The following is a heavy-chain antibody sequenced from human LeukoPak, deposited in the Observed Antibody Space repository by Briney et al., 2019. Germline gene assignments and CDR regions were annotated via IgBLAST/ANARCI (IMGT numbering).Heavy chain of an antibody. D-gene: IGHD1-7*01. CDR1: GFTFSSYT. CDR2: ISSRSSYI. CDR3: TREFGNCRLDY. Sequence: GGSLRLSCAASGFTFSSYTLNWARQAPGKGLEWVSSISSRSSYIFYADSVKGRFTISRDNAENSLFLQMNSLRAEDTAVYYCTREFGNCRLDYWGQGTLVTVSS. V-gene: IGHV3-21*01. J-gene: IGHJ4*02.